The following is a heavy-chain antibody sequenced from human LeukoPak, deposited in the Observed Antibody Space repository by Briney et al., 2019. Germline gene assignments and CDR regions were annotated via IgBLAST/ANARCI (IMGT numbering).Heavy chain of an antibody. D-gene: IGHD3-9*01. CDR3: ARMSTGYYDDY. CDR1: GFSFSTFG. J-gene: IGHJ4*02. CDR2: ISSSSYTI. V-gene: IGHV3-48*01. Sequence: GGSLRLSCVASGFSFSTFGMNWVRQAPGKGLEWVSYISSSSYTIYYADSVKGRFTVSRDDAKSSLCLQMNSLRAEDTAHYYCARMSTGYYDDYWGQGTLVTVSS.